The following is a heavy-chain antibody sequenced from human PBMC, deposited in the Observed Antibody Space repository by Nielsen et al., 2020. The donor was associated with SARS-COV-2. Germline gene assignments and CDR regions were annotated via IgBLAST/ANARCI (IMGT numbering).Heavy chain of an antibody. CDR3: AREFPRGYSYGYRPYYYGMDV. CDR1: GFTFSDYY. D-gene: IGHD5-18*01. CDR2: ISSSSSYT. Sequence: GGSLTLSCAASGFTFSDYYMSWIRQAPGKGLAWVSSISSSSSYTNYADSVKGRFTISRDNAKTSLYPQMNSLRAEDTAVYYRAREFPRGYSYGYRPYYYGMDVWGQGTTVTVSS. V-gene: IGHV3-11*05. J-gene: IGHJ6*02.